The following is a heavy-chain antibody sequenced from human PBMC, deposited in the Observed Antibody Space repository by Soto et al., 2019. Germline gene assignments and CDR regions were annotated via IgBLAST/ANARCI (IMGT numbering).Heavy chain of an antibody. Sequence: EVQLLESGGGLVQPGGSLRLSCAASGFTFSSYAMSWVRQAPGKGLEWVSAISGRGGSTYYADSVKGRFTISRDNSKDTLYLQRNSLRAEDTAVYYCAKDLGRDGYNFAYWGQGTLVTVSS. CDR1: GFTFSSYA. CDR2: ISGRGGST. J-gene: IGHJ4*02. CDR3: AKDLGRDGYNFAY. V-gene: IGHV3-23*01. D-gene: IGHD5-12*01.